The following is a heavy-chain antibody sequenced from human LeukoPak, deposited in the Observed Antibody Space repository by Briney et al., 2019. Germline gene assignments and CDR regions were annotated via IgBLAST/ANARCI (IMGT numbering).Heavy chain of an antibody. Sequence: ASVKVSCKAFGYTFTGYYMHWVRQAPGQGLEWMGWINPNSGGTNYAQKFQGRVTMTRDTSISTAYMELSRLRSDDTAVYYCARVVVRGSTYGSGPGYWGQGTLVTVSS. CDR2: INPNSGGT. CDR1: GYTFTGYY. D-gene: IGHD2-2*01. J-gene: IGHJ4*02. V-gene: IGHV1-2*02. CDR3: ARVVVRGSTYGSGPGY.